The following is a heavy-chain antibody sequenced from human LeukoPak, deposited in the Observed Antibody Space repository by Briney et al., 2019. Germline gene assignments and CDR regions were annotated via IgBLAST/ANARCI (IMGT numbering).Heavy chain of an antibody. V-gene: IGHV1-69*05. J-gene: IGHJ5*02. CDR1: GGTFTNYA. D-gene: IGHD2-15*01. CDR3: ARDPGDICSGGSCYSGWWFDP. Sequence: SVKVSCKASGGTFTNYAISWVRQAPGQGLEWMGGIIPMFDTAIYAQKFQGRVTITTDESTSTAYMELSSLRSEDTAVYYCARDPGDICSGGSCYSGWWFDPWGQGTLVTVSS. CDR2: IIPMFDTA.